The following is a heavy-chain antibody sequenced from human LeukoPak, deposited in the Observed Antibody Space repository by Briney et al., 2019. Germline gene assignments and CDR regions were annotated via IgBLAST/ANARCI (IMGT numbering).Heavy chain of an antibody. V-gene: IGHV1-2*02. CDR1: GYTFTGYY. CDR2: INPNSGGT. J-gene: IGHJ6*02. CDR3: ANLWDIVVVPAPRDHYGMDV. D-gene: IGHD2-2*01. Sequence: ASVKVSCKASGYTFTGYYMHWVRQAPGQGLEWMGWINPNSGGTNYAQKFQGRVTMTRDTSISTAYMELSRLRSGDTAVYYCANLWDIVVVPAPRDHYGMDVWGQGTTVTVSS.